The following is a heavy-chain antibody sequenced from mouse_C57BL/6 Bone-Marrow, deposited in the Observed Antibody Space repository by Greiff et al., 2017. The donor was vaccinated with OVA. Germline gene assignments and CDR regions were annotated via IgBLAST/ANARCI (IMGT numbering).Heavy chain of an antibody. V-gene: IGHV2-2*01. CDR1: GFSLTSYG. J-gene: IGHJ1*03. Sequence: QVQLQQSGPGLVQPSQSLSITCTVSGFSLTSYGVHWVRQSPGKGLEWLGVIWRGGSTDYNAAFISRLSISKDNSKSQVFFKMNSLQADDTAIYYCARSPGDGYYHWYFDVWGTGTTVTVSS. CDR2: IWRGGST. D-gene: IGHD2-3*01. CDR3: ARSPGDGYYHWYFDV.